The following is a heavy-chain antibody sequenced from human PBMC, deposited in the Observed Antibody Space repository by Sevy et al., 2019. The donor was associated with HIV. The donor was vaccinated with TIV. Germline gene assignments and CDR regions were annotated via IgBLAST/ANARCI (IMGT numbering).Heavy chain of an antibody. CDR3: AKDMRFGELLGDY. CDR2: ISGSGGST. D-gene: IGHD3-10*01. Sequence: GGSLRLSCAASGFTFSSYAMSWVRQAPGKGLEWVSAISGSGGSTYYADSVNGRFTISRDNSKNTLYLQMNSLRAEDTAVYYCAKDMRFGELLGDYWGQGTLVTVSS. V-gene: IGHV3-23*01. J-gene: IGHJ4*02. CDR1: GFTFSSYA.